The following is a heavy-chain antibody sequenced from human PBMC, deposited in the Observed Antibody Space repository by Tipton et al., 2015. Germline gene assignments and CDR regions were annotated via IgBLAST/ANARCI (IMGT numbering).Heavy chain of an antibody. V-gene: IGHV4-39*07. CDR3: ACQDYDSLTRDYQTVDY. Sequence: GLVKPSETLSLTCTVSGGSIRSGSHYWDWIRQPPGKGLEWIGSIYQSGTTYYNPSLKSRVTMSRDTSKNQFSLKLTSVTAADTAVYYCACQDYDSLTRDYQTVDYWGQGTLVTVSS. CDR2: IYQSGTT. CDR1: GGSIRSGSHY. J-gene: IGHJ4*02. D-gene: IGHD3-9*01.